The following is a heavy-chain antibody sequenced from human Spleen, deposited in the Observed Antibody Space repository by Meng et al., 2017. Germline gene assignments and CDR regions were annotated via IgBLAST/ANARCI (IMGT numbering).Heavy chain of an antibody. D-gene: IGHD5-18*01. Sequence: GESLKISCAASGFTFSSYAMSWVRQAPGKGLEWVSAISGSGGSTYYADSVKGRFTISRDNAKNSVYLELNNLRAEDTAVYYCASGGGGYTFASAFEFWGQGTLVTVSS. CDR2: ISGSGGST. CDR1: GFTFSSYA. CDR3: ASGGGGYTFASAFEF. J-gene: IGHJ4*02. V-gene: IGHV3-23*01.